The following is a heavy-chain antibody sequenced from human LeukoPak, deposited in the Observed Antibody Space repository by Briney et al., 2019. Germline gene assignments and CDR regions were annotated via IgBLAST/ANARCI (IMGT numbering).Heavy chain of an antibody. V-gene: IGHV3-30-3*01. Sequence: GRSLRLSCAASGFTFSSYAMHWVRQAPGKGLEWVAVISYDGSNKYYADSVKGRFTISRDNSKSTLYLQMNSLRAEDTAVYYCARGESIAVAGLFDYWGQGTLVTVSS. D-gene: IGHD6-19*01. CDR1: GFTFSSYA. CDR3: ARGESIAVAGLFDY. J-gene: IGHJ4*02. CDR2: ISYDGSNK.